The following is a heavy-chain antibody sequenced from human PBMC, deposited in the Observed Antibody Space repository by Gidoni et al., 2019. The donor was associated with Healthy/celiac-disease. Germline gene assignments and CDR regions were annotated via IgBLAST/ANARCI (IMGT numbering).Heavy chain of an antibody. Sequence: EVQLLESGGGLVEPGGSLRLSCAASGFTFSSYAMSWVRQAPGKGLVLVAAISVSGGSTNYAYSVKGRFTISRDKSKNTLYLQMNSLRAEDTAVYYCAKDREYCSGGSCYHHRGAFDIWGQGTMVTVSS. CDR3: AKDREYCSGGSCYHHRGAFDI. V-gene: IGHV3-23*01. J-gene: IGHJ3*02. CDR1: GFTFSSYA. CDR2: ISVSGGST. D-gene: IGHD2-15*01.